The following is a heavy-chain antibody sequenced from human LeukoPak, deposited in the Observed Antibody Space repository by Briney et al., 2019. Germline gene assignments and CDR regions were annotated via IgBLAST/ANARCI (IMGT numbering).Heavy chain of an antibody. D-gene: IGHD1-26*01. CDR3: ATHSGSYFYYFDN. V-gene: IGHV5-51*01. CDR1: GYSFTSYW. Sequence: GESLKVSCKGSGYSFTSYWIAWVRQMPGKGLEWMGIIYPGDSDTRYSPSFQGQVTISADKSISTAYLQWSSLKASDTAMYYCATHSGSYFYYFDNWGQGTRVTVSS. CDR2: IYPGDSDT. J-gene: IGHJ4*02.